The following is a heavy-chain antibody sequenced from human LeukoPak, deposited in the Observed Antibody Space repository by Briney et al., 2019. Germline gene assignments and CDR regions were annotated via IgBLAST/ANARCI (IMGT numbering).Heavy chain of an antibody. D-gene: IGHD3-10*02. CDR3: ARGALHVFDY. J-gene: IGHJ4*02. CDR1: RFTFSDYE. Sequence: GGSLRLSCAASRFTFSDYEINWVRQAPGKGLEWVSCISTSGSTTYYADSMKGRFTISRDNAKNSLFLQMNTLTAEDTAVYYCARGALHVFDYWGQGTPVTVSS. V-gene: IGHV3-48*03. CDR2: ISTSGSTT.